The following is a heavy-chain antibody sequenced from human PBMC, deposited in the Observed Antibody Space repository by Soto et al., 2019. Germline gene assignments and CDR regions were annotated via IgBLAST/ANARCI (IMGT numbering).Heavy chain of an antibody. CDR3: ARDLAVAALDY. J-gene: IGHJ4*02. CDR1: GFTFSSYS. Sequence: EVQLVESGGGLVQPGGSLRLSCAASGFTFSSYSMNWVRKAPGKGLEWVSYISSSSSTIYYADSVKGRFTISRDNAKNSLYLQMNSLRAEDTAVYYCARDLAVAALDYWGQGTLVTVSS. CDR2: ISSSSSTI. V-gene: IGHV3-48*01. D-gene: IGHD6-19*01.